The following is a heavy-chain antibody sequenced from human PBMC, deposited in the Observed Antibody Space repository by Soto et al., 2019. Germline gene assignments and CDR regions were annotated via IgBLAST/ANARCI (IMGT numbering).Heavy chain of an antibody. CDR1: GGGNLRDYR. J-gene: IGHJ5*02. CDR2: IIPKLGSA. Sequence: VKVSCKASGGGNLRDYRTTWVRRAPGQGLEWMGGIIPKLGSANYAQNFQGRVTVTADESTNTVYMELRSLRSDDTAVYYCARDGDLYGDYHNWSDPWGQGTLVTVSS. D-gene: IGHD4-17*01. CDR3: ARDGDLYGDYHNWSDP. V-gene: IGHV1-69*01.